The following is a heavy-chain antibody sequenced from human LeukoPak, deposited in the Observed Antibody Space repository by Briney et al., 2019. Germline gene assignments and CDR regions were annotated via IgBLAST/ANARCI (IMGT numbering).Heavy chain of an antibody. CDR2: IRSKANNYAT. D-gene: IGHD1-26*01. Sequence: GGSLRLSCAASGFTFSGSAIHWVRQASGKGLEWVGRIRSKANNYATAYAESVKGRFTISRDDSKNTAYLQMNSLKAEDTAVYYCARDTGFNSGSYYGGAFDIWGQGTMVTVSS. V-gene: IGHV3-73*01. J-gene: IGHJ3*02. CDR1: GFTFSGSA. CDR3: ARDTGFNSGSYYGGAFDI.